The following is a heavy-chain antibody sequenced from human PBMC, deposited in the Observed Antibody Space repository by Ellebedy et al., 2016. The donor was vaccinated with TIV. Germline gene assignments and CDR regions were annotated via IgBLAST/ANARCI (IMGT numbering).Heavy chain of an antibody. CDR1: GFTFSSYA. Sequence: GGSLRLSXAASGFTFSSYAMHWVRQAPGKGLEWVAVISYDGSNKYYADSVKGRFTISRDNAKNSLYLQMNSLRAEDTAVYYCARGGSGSSTDYWGQGTLVTVSS. CDR2: ISYDGSNK. CDR3: ARGGSGSSTDY. J-gene: IGHJ4*02. D-gene: IGHD3-10*01. V-gene: IGHV3-30-3*01.